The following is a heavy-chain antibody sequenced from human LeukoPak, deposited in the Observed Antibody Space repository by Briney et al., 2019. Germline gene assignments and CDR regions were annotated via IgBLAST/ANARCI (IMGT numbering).Heavy chain of an antibody. CDR1: GFTFTNYP. CDR3: ARDRSGTYTSYALDY. Sequence: PGGALRLSCAASGFTFTNYPMHWLRPPPGKGLEYVSTISSNGGSTYYSRYYANSVMGRFTIARDNSKNTLYLQMGSLRAEDMAVYYCARDRSGTYTSYALDYWGQGTLVTVSS. J-gene: IGHJ4*02. V-gene: IGHV3-64*01. D-gene: IGHD1-26*01. CDR2: ISSNGGSTYYSR.